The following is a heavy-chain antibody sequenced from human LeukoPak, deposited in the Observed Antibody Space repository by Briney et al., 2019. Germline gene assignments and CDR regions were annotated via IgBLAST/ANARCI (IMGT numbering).Heavy chain of an antibody. Sequence: PSETLSLTCTVSGASIKNNYWSWIRQPPGKGLEWIGYGHYTGSTKYNPSLKSRVTISVDTSKNQFSLKLSSVTAADTAVYYCARTMVRGVIRSYNWFDPWDQGTLVTVSS. CDR3: ARTMVRGVIRSYNWFDP. CDR2: GHYTGST. CDR1: GASIKNNY. D-gene: IGHD3-10*01. J-gene: IGHJ5*02. V-gene: IGHV4-59*01.